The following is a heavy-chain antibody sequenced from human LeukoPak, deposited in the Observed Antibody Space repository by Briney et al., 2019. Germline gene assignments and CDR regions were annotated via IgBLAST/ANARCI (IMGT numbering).Heavy chain of an antibody. CDR1: GGSISSSSYY. CDR2: IYYSGST. Sequence: PSETLSLTCTVSGGSISSSSYYWGWIRQPPGKGLEWIGSIYYSGSTYYNPSLKSRVTISVDTSKNQFSLKLSSVTAADTAVYYCARDQDTAKAFDIWGQGTMVTVSS. D-gene: IGHD5-18*01. J-gene: IGHJ3*02. V-gene: IGHV4-39*07. CDR3: ARDQDTAKAFDI.